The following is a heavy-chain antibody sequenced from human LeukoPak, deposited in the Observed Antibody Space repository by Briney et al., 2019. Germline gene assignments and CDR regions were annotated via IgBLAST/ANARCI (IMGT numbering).Heavy chain of an antibody. CDR3: ARAGVDSSSWYGFYYYYYMDV. V-gene: IGHV1-69*01. J-gene: IGHJ6*03. Sequence: SVKVSCKASGGTFSSYAISWVRQAPGQGLEWMGGIIPIFGTANYARKFQGRVTITADESTSTAYMELSSLRSEDTAVYYCARAGVDSSSWYGFYYYYYMDVWGKGTTVTVSS. D-gene: IGHD6-13*01. CDR2: IIPIFGTA. CDR1: GGTFSSYA.